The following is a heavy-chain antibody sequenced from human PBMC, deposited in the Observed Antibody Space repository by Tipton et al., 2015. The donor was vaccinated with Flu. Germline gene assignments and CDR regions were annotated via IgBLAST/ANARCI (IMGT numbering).Heavy chain of an antibody. CDR3: ARDYCSSTSCPLHP. V-gene: IGHV4-30-2*01. CDR1: GASISRGAYS. D-gene: IGHD2-2*01. J-gene: IGHJ5*02. Sequence: LRLSCTISGASISRGAYSWAWIRQASGKGLEWIGFIFHTGSTVYNPSLKSRVTMSVDTSKNQFSLNLTSATAADTAVYYCARDYCSSTSCPLHPWGRGTLVTVSS. CDR2: IFHTGST.